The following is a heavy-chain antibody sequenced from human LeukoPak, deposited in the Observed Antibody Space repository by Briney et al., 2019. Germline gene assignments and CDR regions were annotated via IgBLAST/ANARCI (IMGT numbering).Heavy chain of an antibody. V-gene: IGHV4-39*01. CDR1: GGSISSSYQS. J-gene: IGHJ4*02. CDR2: FSYTTTT. Sequence: SETLSLTCNVSGGSISSSYQSWAWIRLPPGKGLERVGSFSYTTTTYYLPSLEGRVTISGDTSNNQFSLKMISVTAADTAVYYCARRGHHSSGWDGYFDYWGQGVLVTVSS. D-gene: IGHD6-19*01. CDR3: ARRGHHSSGWDGYFDY.